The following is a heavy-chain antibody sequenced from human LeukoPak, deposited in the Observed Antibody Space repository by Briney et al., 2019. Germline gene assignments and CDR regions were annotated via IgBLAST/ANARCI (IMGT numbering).Heavy chain of an antibody. CDR3: ARDSYISSSTSLVYYYYMDV. Sequence: PGGSLRLSCAASGFTFSSYWMSWVRQAPGKGLEWVANIKQDGSEKYYVDSVKGRFTISRDNAKNSLYLQMNSLRAEDTAVYYCARDSYISSSTSLVYYYYMDVWGKGTTVTVSS. V-gene: IGHV3-7*01. J-gene: IGHJ6*03. D-gene: IGHD6-6*01. CDR2: IKQDGSEK. CDR1: GFTFSSYW.